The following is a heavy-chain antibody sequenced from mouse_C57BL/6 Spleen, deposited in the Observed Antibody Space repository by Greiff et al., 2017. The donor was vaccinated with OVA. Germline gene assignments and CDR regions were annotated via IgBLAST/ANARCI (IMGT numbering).Heavy chain of an antibody. Sequence: QVQLQQPGAELVRPGSSVKLSCKASGYTFTSYWMHWVKQRPIQGLEWIGNIDPSDSETHYNQKFKDKATLTVDKSSSTAYMQLSSLTSEDSAVYYCAREGIYYYGSRGGYLDYWGQGTTLTVSS. J-gene: IGHJ2*01. CDR1: GYTFTSYW. CDR2: IDPSDSET. D-gene: IGHD1-1*01. CDR3: AREGIYYYGSRGGYLDY. V-gene: IGHV1-52*01.